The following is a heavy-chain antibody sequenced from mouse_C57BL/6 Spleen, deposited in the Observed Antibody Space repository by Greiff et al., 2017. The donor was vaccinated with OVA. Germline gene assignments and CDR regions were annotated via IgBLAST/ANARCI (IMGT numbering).Heavy chain of an antibody. V-gene: IGHV5-17*01. Sequence: EVKLMESGGGLVKPGGSLKLSCAASGFTFSDYGMHWVRQAPEKGLEWVAYISSGSSTIYYADTVKGRFTISRDKAKNTLFLQMTSLRSEDTAMYYCERHYGSSFDYWGQGTTLTVSS. D-gene: IGHD1-1*01. J-gene: IGHJ2*01. CDR3: ERHYGSSFDY. CDR1: GFTFSDYG. CDR2: ISSGSSTI.